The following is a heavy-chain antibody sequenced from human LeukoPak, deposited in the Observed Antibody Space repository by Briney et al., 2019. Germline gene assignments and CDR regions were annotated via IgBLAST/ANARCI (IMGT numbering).Heavy chain of an antibody. CDR3: ARGLYPDYYVSSGSSPPEH. V-gene: IGHV3-21*01. J-gene: IGHJ1*01. CDR2: ISSSVSYI. CDR1: GFTFSSYS. D-gene: IGHD3-22*01. Sequence: GRSLRLSCAASGFTFSSYSMNWVRQAPGKGLEWDSSISSSVSYIYYPDSMQGRFTISRDNSNNPLFLPMSTLRAEDTAVYYCARGLYPDYYVSSGSSPPEHWGQGTLVTVSS.